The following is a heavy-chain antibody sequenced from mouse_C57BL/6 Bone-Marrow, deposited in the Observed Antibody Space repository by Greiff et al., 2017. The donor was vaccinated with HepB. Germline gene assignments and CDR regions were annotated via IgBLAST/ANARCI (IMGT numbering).Heavy chain of an antibody. V-gene: IGHV2-9*01. CDR2: IWGGGST. Sequence: VQLKESGPGLVAPSQSLSITCTVSGFSLTSYGVDWVRQPPGKGLEWLGVIWGGGSTNYNSALMSRLSISKDNSKSHVFLKLNSRQTDDTAMYYCAKHARGYGSSLAYWGQGTLVTVSA. D-gene: IGHD1-1*01. CDR3: AKHARGYGSSLAY. J-gene: IGHJ3*01. CDR1: GFSLTSYG.